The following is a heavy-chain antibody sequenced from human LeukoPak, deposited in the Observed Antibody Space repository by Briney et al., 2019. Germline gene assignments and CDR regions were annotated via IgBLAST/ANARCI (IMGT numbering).Heavy chain of an antibody. CDR2: IIPIFGTA. CDR3: AVKVYSSSSNYYYYCYGMDV. Sequence: ASVKVSCKASGGTFSSYAISWVRQAPGQGLEWMGGIIPIFGTANYAQKFQGRVTITADESTSTACMELSSLRSEDTAVYYCAVKVYSSSSNYYYYCYGMDVWGQGTTVTVSS. J-gene: IGHJ6*02. V-gene: IGHV1-69*01. D-gene: IGHD6-6*01. CDR1: GGTFSSYA.